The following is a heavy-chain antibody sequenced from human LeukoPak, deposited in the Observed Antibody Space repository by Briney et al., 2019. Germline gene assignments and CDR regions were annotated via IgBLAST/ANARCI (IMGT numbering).Heavy chain of an antibody. D-gene: IGHD3-22*01. CDR3: AREHYYDSSGAPFDY. J-gene: IGHJ4*02. Sequence: GASVKVSCKASGGTFSSYAISWVRQAPGQGLEWMGGTIPIFGTANYAQKFQGRVTITADESTSTAYMELSSLRSEDTAVYYCAREHYYDSSGAPFDYWGQGTLVTVSS. CDR2: TIPIFGTA. V-gene: IGHV1-69*13. CDR1: GGTFSSYA.